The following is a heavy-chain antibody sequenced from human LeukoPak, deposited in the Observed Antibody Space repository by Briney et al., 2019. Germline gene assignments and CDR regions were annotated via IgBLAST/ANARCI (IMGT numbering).Heavy chain of an antibody. Sequence: TSETLSLTCAVYGGSFSGYYWSWVRQPPGKGLEWIGEINHSGSTNYNPSLKSRVTISVDTSKNQFSLKLSSVTAADTAVYYCASAAGIGWFDPWGQGTLVTVSS. CDR3: ASAAGIGWFDP. V-gene: IGHV4-34*01. CDR2: INHSGST. CDR1: GGSFSGYY. D-gene: IGHD6-13*01. J-gene: IGHJ5*02.